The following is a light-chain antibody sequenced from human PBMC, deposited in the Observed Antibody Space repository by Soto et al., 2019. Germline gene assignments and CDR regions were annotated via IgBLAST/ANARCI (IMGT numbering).Light chain of an antibody. V-gene: IGKV3-11*01. CDR2: DAS. Sequence: EIVLTQSPATLSLSPGERATLSCRASQSVRRYLAWYQQKPGQAPRLLIYDASNRATGIPARFSGSGSRTDFTLTISSLEPEDFAVYYCQQRSNWPLLTFGGGTKVEIK. J-gene: IGKJ4*01. CDR1: QSVRRY. CDR3: QQRSNWPLLT.